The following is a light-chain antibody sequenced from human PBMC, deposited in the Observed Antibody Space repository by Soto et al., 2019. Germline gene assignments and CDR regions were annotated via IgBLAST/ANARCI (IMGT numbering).Light chain of an antibody. CDR1: EYVRVY. V-gene: IGKV3-11*01. Sequence: ESVFTQFPATLSLSPGESATLSCRASEYVRVYLAWYHQKPGQAPRLLMYETSTRAPGIPRRFSGSGSGTDFTLSISSLEPEDSGVYYCQQRNDWPALSFGGGTKVDIK. CDR3: QQRNDWPALS. CDR2: ETS. J-gene: IGKJ4*01.